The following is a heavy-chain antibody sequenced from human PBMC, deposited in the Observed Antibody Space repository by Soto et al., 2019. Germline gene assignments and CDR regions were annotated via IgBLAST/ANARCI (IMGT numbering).Heavy chain of an antibody. J-gene: IGHJ4*02. CDR2: ISYDGSNK. V-gene: IGHV3-30-3*01. D-gene: IGHD6-13*01. Sequence: PGGSLRLSCAASGFTFSSYAMHWVRQAPGKGLEWVAVISYDGSNKYYADSVKGRFTISRDNSKNTLYLQMNSLRAEDTAVYYCARGGIAAAGTYWGQGXLVTVSS. CDR1: GFTFSSYA. CDR3: ARGGIAAAGTY.